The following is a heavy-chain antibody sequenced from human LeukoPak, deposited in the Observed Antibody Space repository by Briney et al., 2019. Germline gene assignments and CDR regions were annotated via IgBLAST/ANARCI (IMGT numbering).Heavy chain of an antibody. CDR2: IYSSGST. CDR1: VGSMSSSSYY. V-gene: IGHV4-39*01. D-gene: IGHD6-19*01. CDR3: ARGTSGWLAMFDY. Sequence: PETLSLTCTVSVGSMSSSSYYWGWIREPPGEGLEWVGSIYSSGSTYYNPSLKSRVTISVDTSKNQFSLKLSSVTAADTDVYYGARGTSGWLAMFDYWGQGTLVTVSS. J-gene: IGHJ4*02.